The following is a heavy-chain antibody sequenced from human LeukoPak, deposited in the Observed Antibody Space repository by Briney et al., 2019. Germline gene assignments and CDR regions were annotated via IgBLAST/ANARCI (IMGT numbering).Heavy chain of an antibody. CDR2: LWSDGKNK. D-gene: IGHD1-26*01. J-gene: IGHJ4*02. CDR3: ARERWELRWFDY. V-gene: IGHV3-33*01. Sequence: GGSLRLSCAASGFTFSSYGMHWVRQAPGKGLEWVAVLWSDGKNKYYVDSVKGRFTISRDSSKDTLYLQMNSLRAEDAAVYYCARERWELRWFDYWGQGTLVTVSS. CDR1: GFTFSSYG.